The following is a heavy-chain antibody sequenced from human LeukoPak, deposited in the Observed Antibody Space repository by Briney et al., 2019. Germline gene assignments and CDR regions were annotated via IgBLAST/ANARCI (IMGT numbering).Heavy chain of an antibody. D-gene: IGHD2-2*01. J-gene: IGHJ4*02. Sequence: GGSLRLSCAASGFTFSSYAMHWVRQAPGKGLEWVAVISYDGSNKYYADSVKGRFTISRDNSKSTLYLQMNSLRAEDTAVYYCASDAREDIVVVPAASWGQGTLVTVSS. CDR3: ASDAREDIVVVPAAS. V-gene: IGHV3-30*04. CDR1: GFTFSSYA. CDR2: ISYDGSNK.